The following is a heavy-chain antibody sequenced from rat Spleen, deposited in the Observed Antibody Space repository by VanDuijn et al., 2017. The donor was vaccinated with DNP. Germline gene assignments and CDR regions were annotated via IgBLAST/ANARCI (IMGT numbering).Heavy chain of an antibody. J-gene: IGHJ2*01. V-gene: IGHV5-25*01. D-gene: IGHD1-4*01. CDR3: ARGNYPGINTFEY. Sequence: EVQLVESGGGLVQPGRSLKLSCAASKFTFSNYDMAWVRQAPTKGLEWVAAVSPSGGRTYYRDSVKGRFTISRDNAKSTLYLQMNSLRSEDTATYYCARGNYPGINTFEYWGQGVMVTVSS. CDR2: VSPSGGRT. CDR1: KFTFSNYD.